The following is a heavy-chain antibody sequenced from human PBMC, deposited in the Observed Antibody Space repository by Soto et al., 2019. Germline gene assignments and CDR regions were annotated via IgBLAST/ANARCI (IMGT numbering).Heavy chain of an antibody. CDR1: GYTFTNYD. CDR3: ARSGLPDPVVVVGHTPFDP. J-gene: IGHJ5*02. Sequence: QVQLVQSGAEVKKPGASVKVSCKASGYTFTNYDINWVRQAPGQGLEWMGWISAYNGDTNYAQKLQGRVTMTTDTSTSTAYMELRSLRSDDTAVYYCARSGLPDPVVVVGHTPFDPWVQGTLVTVSS. D-gene: IGHD2-15*01. CDR2: ISAYNGDT. V-gene: IGHV1-18*01.